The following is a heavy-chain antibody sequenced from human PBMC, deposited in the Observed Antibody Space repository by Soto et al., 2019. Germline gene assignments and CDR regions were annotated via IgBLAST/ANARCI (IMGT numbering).Heavy chain of an antibody. V-gene: IGHV4-59*01. CDR3: ARATPVFYYSSIWSLDY. CDR2: ISYSGST. Sequence: PSETLSLTCTVSGGSISSYYWSWIRQPPGRGLEWIGYISYSGSTNYNPSLKSRVTISVDTSKNQFSLKLSSVTAADTAVYYCARATPVFYYSSIWSLDYWGQGTLVTVSS. D-gene: IGHD6-13*01. CDR1: GGSISSYY. J-gene: IGHJ4*02.